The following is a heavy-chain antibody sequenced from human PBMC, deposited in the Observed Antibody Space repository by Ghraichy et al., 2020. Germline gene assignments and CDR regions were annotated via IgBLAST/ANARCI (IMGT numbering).Heavy chain of an antibody. CDR2: IFHSGST. V-gene: IGHV4-59*08. CDR3: SRQRIGVPVDYLDY. Sequence: ETLSLTCTVFGASITRDYWSWIRQPPGKAPEWIGYIFHSGSTNYNPSLRSRVIISVDTSNNQFALNLRSVTAADTAVYYCSRQRIGVPVDYLDYWGQGILVTVSS. J-gene: IGHJ4*02. D-gene: IGHD3-3*01. CDR1: GASITRDY.